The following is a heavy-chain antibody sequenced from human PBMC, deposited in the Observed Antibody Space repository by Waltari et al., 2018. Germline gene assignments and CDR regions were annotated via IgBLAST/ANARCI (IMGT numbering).Heavy chain of an antibody. V-gene: IGHV3-15*07. CDR2: VKSQTEGGTI. Sequence: EVQLVESGGGLVQPGGALRLSCAASVFSFTNAWIPWVRQAPGKGLEWVGLVKSQTEGGTIDYAAPVRGRFSISRDDSKNMVYLQMNSLQSGDTAMYYCTSLMTTVTNDAFDMWGQGTMVTVSS. J-gene: IGHJ3*02. CDR3: TSLMTTVTNDAFDM. CDR1: VFSFTNAW. D-gene: IGHD4-17*01.